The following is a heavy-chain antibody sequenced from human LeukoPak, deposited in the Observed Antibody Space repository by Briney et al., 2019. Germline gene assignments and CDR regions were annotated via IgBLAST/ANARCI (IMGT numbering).Heavy chain of an antibody. CDR2: INAGNGNT. Sequence: ASVNVSCKASGYTFTSYAMHWVRQAPGQRLEWMGWINAGNGNTKYSQKFQGRVTITRDTSASTAYMELSSLRSEDTAVYYCARPGYYDSSGHGGFDYWGQGTLVTVSS. CDR1: GYTFTSYA. CDR3: ARPGYYDSSGHGGFDY. D-gene: IGHD3-22*01. J-gene: IGHJ4*02. V-gene: IGHV1-3*01.